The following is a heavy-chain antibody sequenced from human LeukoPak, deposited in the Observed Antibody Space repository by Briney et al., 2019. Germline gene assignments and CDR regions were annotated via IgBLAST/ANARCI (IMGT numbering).Heavy chain of an antibody. J-gene: IGHJ4*02. Sequence: GGSLRLSCAASGFTFSSYAMHWVRQAPGKGLEWVAVISYDGSNKYYEDSVKGRFTISRDNSKNTLYLQMNSLRAEDTAVYYCARPGAAELYDILTGLNYWGQGTLVTVSS. CDR2: ISYDGSNK. V-gene: IGHV3-30*04. CDR3: ARPGAAELYDILTGLNY. D-gene: IGHD3-9*01. CDR1: GFTFSSYA.